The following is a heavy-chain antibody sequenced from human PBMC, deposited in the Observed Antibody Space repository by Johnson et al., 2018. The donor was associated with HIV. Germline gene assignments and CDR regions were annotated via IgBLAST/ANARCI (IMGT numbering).Heavy chain of an antibody. J-gene: IGHJ3*02. Sequence: VQLVESGGGVVQPGRSLRLSCEASGFMFSRYAFAWVRQAPGKGLEWVANIKQDGSEKFYVDSVTGRFTIPRDNSKYTLYLQMNNLRVEDMPMYYCARSVHDYSDYLWGRDASDIWGHGTMVTVSS. CDR3: ARSVHDYSDYLWGRDASDI. D-gene: IGHD4-11*01. CDR2: IKQDGSEK. V-gene: IGHV3-7*01. CDR1: GFMFSRYA.